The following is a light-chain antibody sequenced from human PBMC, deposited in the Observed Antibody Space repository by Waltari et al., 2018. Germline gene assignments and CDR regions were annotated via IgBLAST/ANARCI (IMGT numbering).Light chain of an antibody. CDR2: DVN. CDR3: CSFTRSSTWV. CDR1: TNDLGCYNY. J-gene: IGLJ3*02. V-gene: IGLV2-14*03. Sequence: QSALTQPASVSGSPGQSIIISCTGTTNDLGCYNYVSWYQQHPGKAPKLMIYDVNSRPSGVSSRFSGSKSGNTASLIISGLQAEDEADYYCCSFTRSSTWVFGGGTKVTVL.